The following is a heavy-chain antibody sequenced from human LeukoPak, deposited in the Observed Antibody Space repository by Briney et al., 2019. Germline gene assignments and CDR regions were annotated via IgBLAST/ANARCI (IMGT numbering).Heavy chain of an antibody. V-gene: IGHV4-61*01. D-gene: IGHD6-6*01. J-gene: IGHJ2*01. CDR1: GGSVSSGSYY. Sequence: SETLSLTCTVSGGSVSSGSYYWSWIRQPPGKGLEWIGYIYYSGSTNYNPSLKSRLTISVDTSENQFSLKLSSVTAADTAVYYCARSSRQNTGFFDLWGRGTLVTVSS. CDR3: ARSSRQNTGFFDL. CDR2: IYYSGST.